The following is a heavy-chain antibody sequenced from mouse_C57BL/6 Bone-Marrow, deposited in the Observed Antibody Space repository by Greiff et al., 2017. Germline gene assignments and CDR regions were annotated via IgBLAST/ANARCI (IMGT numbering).Heavy chain of an antibody. CDR2: IYPRSGNT. CDR3: ARSCVYAMGF. CDR1: GYTFTSYG. Sequence: QVQLQQSGAELARPGALVKLSCKASGYTFTSYGISWVKQRTGQGLEWIGEIYPRSGNTYYNEKFKGKATLTADKSSSTAYMELRGLTSEDSAVYFCARSCVYAMGFWGRGTSVTVTA. J-gene: IGHJ4*01. V-gene: IGHV1-81*01.